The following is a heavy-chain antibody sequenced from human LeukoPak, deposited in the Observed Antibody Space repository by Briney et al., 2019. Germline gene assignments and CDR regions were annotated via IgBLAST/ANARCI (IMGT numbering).Heavy chain of an antibody. D-gene: IGHD6-13*01. Sequence: GGSLRLSCAASGFTFSSYEMNWVRQAPGKGLEWVSYISSSGSTIYYPDSVKGRFTISRDNAKNSLYLQMNSLRAEDTAVYYCARDVIAAAGIDWFDPWGQGTLVTVSS. V-gene: IGHV3-48*03. CDR2: ISSSGSTI. CDR1: GFTFSSYE. J-gene: IGHJ5*02. CDR3: ARDVIAAAGIDWFDP.